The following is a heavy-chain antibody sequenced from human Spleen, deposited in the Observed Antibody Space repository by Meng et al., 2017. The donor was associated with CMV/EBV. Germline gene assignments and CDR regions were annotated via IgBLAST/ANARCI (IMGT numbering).Heavy chain of an antibody. CDR3: ARDSGAGSYQPYYYGLDV. CDR2: ISWNSGSI. D-gene: IGHD3-10*01. CDR1: GFTFRSYA. J-gene: IGHJ6*02. Sequence: GGSLRLSCAAFGFTFRSYAMHWVRQAPGKGLEWVSGISWNSGSIGYADSVKGRFTISRDNAKNSLYLQMNSLRAEDTALYYCARDSGAGSYQPYYYGLDVWGQGTTVTVSS. V-gene: IGHV3-9*01.